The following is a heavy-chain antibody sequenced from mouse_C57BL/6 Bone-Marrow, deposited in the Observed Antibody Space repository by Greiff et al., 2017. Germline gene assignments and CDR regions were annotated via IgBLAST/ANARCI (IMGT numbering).Heavy chain of an antibody. V-gene: IGHV5-6*01. CDR1: GFTFSSYG. CDR2: ISSGGSYT. CDR3: ARHWPYYYAMDY. J-gene: IGHJ4*01. Sequence: EVQGVESGGDLVKPGGSLKLSCAASGFTFSSYGMSWVRQTPDKRLEWVATISSGGSYTYYPDSVKGRFTISRDNAKNTLYLQMSSLKSEDTAMYYCARHWPYYYAMDYWGQGTSVTVSS.